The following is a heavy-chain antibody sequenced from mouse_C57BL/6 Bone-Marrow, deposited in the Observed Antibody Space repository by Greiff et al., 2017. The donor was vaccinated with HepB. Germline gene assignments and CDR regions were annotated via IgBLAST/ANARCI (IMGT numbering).Heavy chain of an antibody. J-gene: IGHJ2*01. CDR1: GYTFTSYW. V-gene: IGHV1-64*01. CDR2: IHPNSGST. Sequence: QVQLQQPGAELVKPGASVKLSCKASGYTFTSYWMHWVKQRPGQGLEWIGMIHPNSGSTNYNEKFKSKATLTVDKSSSTAYMQLSSLTSEDSAFYYCARSRAYYYGSSYLYWGQGTTLTVSS. D-gene: IGHD1-1*01. CDR3: ARSRAYYYGSSYLY.